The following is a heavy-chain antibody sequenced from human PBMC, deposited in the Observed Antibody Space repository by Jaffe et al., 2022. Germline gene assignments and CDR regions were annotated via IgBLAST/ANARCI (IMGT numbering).Heavy chain of an antibody. D-gene: IGHD3-22*01. V-gene: IGHV3-72*01. CDR2: SRNRAGRYTT. Sequence: EVQLVQSGGGLVQPGGSLRLSCAASGFIFRDYYMDWVRQAPGKGLEWVGRSRNRAGRYTTEYAASVRGRFTFSRDDSTNSVYLQMNSLKTEDSAVYYCARDSYDGRDYHAFDMWGQGTMVTVSS. CDR1: GFIFRDYY. J-gene: IGHJ3*02. CDR3: ARDSYDGRDYHAFDM.